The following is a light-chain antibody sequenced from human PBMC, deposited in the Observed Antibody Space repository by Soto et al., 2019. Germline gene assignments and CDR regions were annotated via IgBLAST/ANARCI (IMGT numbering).Light chain of an antibody. Sequence: EIVMTQSPATLSVSPGERATLSCRASQSVSSILAWYQQKPGQAPRLLIYGASTRATGIPARFSGSGSGTEFPLTISSLQSEDFAVYSCQQYNNWPFTFGPGTKVDIK. CDR3: QQYNNWPFT. V-gene: IGKV3-15*01. J-gene: IGKJ3*01. CDR1: QSVSSI. CDR2: GAS.